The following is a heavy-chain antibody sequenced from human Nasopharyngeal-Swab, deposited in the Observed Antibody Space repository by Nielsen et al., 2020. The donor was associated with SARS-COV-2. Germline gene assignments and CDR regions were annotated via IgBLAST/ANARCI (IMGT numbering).Heavy chain of an antibody. J-gene: IGHJ4*02. CDR1: GYTFTGYY. CDR3: ARLHDLRDSSGYTVDY. D-gene: IGHD3-22*01. V-gene: IGHV1-2*06. Sequence: ASVKVSCKASGYTFTGYYMYWVRQAPGQGLEWMGRINPNSGGTNYAQKFQGRVTMTRDTSISTAYMELSRLRSDDTAVYYCARLHDLRDSSGYTVDYWGQGTLVTISS. CDR2: INPNSGGT.